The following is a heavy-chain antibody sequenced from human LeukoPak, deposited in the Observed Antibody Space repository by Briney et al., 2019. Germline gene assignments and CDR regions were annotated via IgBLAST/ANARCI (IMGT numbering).Heavy chain of an antibody. D-gene: IGHD3-3*01. CDR1: GGSISSYY. CDR2: IYYSGST. CDR3: ARASILEWLLYRRGGYYFDY. J-gene: IGHJ4*02. V-gene: IGHV4-59*01. Sequence: PSETLSLTCTVSGGSISSYYWSWIRQPPGKGLEWIGYIYYSGSTNYNPSLKSRVTISVDTSKNQFSLKLSSVTAADTAVYYCARASILEWLLYRRGGYYFDYWGQGTLVTVSP.